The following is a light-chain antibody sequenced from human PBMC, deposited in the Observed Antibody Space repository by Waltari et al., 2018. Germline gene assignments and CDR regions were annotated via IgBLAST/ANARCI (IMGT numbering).Light chain of an antibody. CDR3: QQAASVPGS. V-gene: IGKV1D-12*01. J-gene: IGKJ1*01. CDR2: TAC. CDR1: QGISTY. Sequence: DIQMPQSHSFVSASLGDTVTITCRASQGISTYLGWYQQRPGEPPKLLVFTACSLQAGVPSRFAGSGSWTDFTLTFRDLQPEDAAVYYCQQAASVPGSFGQGTRV.